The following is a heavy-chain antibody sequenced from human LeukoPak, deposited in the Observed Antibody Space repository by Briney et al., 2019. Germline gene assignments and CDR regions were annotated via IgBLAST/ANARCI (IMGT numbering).Heavy chain of an antibody. Sequence: SETLSLTCAVYGGSFSGYYWSWIRQPPGKGLEWIGEINHSGSTNYNPSLKSRVTISVDTSKNQFSLKLSSVTAADTAVYYCARMAGLSDYYDSSGYYFNAFDIWGQGTMVTVSS. CDR2: INHSGST. V-gene: IGHV4-34*01. CDR3: ARMAGLSDYYDSSGYYFNAFDI. D-gene: IGHD3-22*01. CDR1: GGSFSGYY. J-gene: IGHJ3*02.